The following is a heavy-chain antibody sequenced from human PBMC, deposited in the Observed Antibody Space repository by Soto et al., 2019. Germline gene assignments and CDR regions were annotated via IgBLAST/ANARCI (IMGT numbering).Heavy chain of an antibody. CDR3: ATGPVYAYEY. CDR1: GFTFSSYW. Sequence: EVPLVESGGGLVQPGGSLRLSCAASGFTFSSYWMHWVRQAPGKGLVWVSRIKGDGSSTIYADSVKGRFTISRDNAKNTVYLQMNSLRAEDTAVYYCATGPVYAYEYWGQGTLVTVSS. J-gene: IGHJ4*02. D-gene: IGHD2-8*01. V-gene: IGHV3-74*01. CDR2: IKGDGSST.